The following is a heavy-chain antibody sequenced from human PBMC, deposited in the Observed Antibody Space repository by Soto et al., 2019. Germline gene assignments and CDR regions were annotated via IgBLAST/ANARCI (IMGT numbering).Heavy chain of an antibody. Sequence: SVSNAWMNWVRQAPGKGLEWVGRIKSKTDGGTTDYAAPVKGRFTISRDDSKNTLYLQRNSLKTEDTAVYYCTTDSPSHDSWSQGTLVTVSS. CDR2: IKSKTDGGTT. CDR3: TTDSPSHDS. CDR1: SVSNAW. V-gene: IGHV3-15*07. J-gene: IGHJ4*02. D-gene: IGHD2-2*01.